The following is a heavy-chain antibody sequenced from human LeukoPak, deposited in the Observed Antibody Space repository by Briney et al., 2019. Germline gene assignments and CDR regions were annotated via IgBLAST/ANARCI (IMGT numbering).Heavy chain of an antibody. CDR2: IYHSGST. D-gene: IGHD5-24*01. V-gene: IGHV4-4*02. Sequence: SETLSLTCAVSGGSISSSNWWSWVRQPPGKGLEWIGEIYHSGSTNYKSSLKSRVTILVDKSRNQFSLKLSSVTAADTAVYYCARGGRDGYNWSAWGQGTLVTVSS. CDR1: GGSISSSNW. J-gene: IGHJ4*02. CDR3: ARGGRDGYNWSA.